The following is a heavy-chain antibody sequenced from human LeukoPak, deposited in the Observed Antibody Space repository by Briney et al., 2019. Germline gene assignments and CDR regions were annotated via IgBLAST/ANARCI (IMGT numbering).Heavy chain of an antibody. J-gene: IGHJ4*02. V-gene: IGHV3-21*01. CDR2: ISSSSSYI. Sequence: GGSLRLSCAASGFTFSSYSMNWVRQAPGKGLEWVSSISSSSSYIYYADSVKGRFTISRDNAKNSLYLQMNSLRAEDTAVYYCARDSYGSGSIDFGYWGQGTLVIVSS. D-gene: IGHD3-10*01. CDR1: GFTFSSYS. CDR3: ARDSYGSGSIDFGY.